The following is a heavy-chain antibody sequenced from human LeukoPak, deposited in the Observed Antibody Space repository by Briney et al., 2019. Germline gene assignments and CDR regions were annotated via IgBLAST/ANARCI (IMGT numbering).Heavy chain of an antibody. Sequence: PGGSLRLSCAAPGFTVSSNYVSWVRQAPGKGLEWVSVIYSGGSTYYADSVKGRFTISRDNSKNTLYLQVNSLRAEDTAVYYCARDGRYWGQGTLVTVSS. J-gene: IGHJ4*02. CDR1: GFTVSSNY. CDR2: IYSGGST. V-gene: IGHV3-53*01. CDR3: ARDGRY.